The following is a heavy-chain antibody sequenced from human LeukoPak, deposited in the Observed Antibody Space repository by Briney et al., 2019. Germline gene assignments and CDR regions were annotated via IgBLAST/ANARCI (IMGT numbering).Heavy chain of an antibody. CDR2: ISPYNGNT. D-gene: IGHD6-6*01. CDR3: GRCPAFRPGSSYYYYYMDV. CDR1: GYTFTSYG. Sequence: GASVKVSSKASGYTFTSYGISWVRQAPGQGLEWMGWISPYNGNTNYAQKLQDRVTMTTDTSTSTAYMELRSLRSDDTAVYYCGRCPAFRPGSSYYYYYMDVWGKGNTVTVS. V-gene: IGHV1-18*01. J-gene: IGHJ6*03.